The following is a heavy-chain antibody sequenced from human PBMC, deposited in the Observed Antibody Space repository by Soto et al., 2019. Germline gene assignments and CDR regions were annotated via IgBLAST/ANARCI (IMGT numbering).Heavy chain of an antibody. J-gene: IGHJ4*02. D-gene: IGHD1-1*01. CDR2: IYYTGNT. Sequence: QVQLQESGPGLVKPSQTLSLTCTDSGGSISSGGTGSYWTWIRQLPGKGLEWIGYIYYTGNTYYNPSLKSRATISIDTSENQFSLKLTSVTAADTAVYFCASGHDAYKVRYWGQGTLVTVSS. CDR1: GGSISSGGTGSY. CDR3: ASGHDAYKVRY. V-gene: IGHV4-31*03.